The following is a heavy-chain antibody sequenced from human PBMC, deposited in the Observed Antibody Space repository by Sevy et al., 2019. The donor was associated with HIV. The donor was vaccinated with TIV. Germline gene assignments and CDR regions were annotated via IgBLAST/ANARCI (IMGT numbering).Heavy chain of an antibody. Sequence: GGCLRLSCAASGFTVSSNYMSWVRQAPGKGLEWVSFIYSGGSTYYADSVEGRFTISRDNSKNTLYLQMNSLRAEDTAVNYWARVRITVIVVVMDCYFDLWGRGTLVTVSS. CDR1: GFTVSSNY. CDR2: IYSGGST. D-gene: IGHD3-22*01. CDR3: ARVRITVIVVVMDCYFDL. J-gene: IGHJ2*01. V-gene: IGHV3-53*01.